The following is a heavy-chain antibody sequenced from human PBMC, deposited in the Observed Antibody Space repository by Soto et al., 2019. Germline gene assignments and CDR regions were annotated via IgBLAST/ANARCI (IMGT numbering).Heavy chain of an antibody. J-gene: IGHJ5*02. V-gene: IGHV1-46*01. CDR3: GRASAYYGSSGPFDP. CDR1: GYTFTSYY. Sequence: APVKVSCKASGYTFTSYYMHWVRQAPGQGLEWMGIINPSGGSTSYAQKFQCRVTMTRDTSTSTDFMELISLRSEHTAAYYCGRASAYYGSSGPFDPWGQGTLVTVSS. D-gene: IGHD3-22*01. CDR2: INPSGGST.